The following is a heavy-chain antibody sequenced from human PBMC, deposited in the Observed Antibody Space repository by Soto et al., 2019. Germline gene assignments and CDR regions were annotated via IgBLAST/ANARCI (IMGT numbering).Heavy chain of an antibody. CDR3: AKGERAPSFVYYYGMDV. Sequence: SETLSLTCAVYGGSFSGYYWSWIRQPPGKGLEWIGEINHSGSTNYNPSLKSRVTISVDTSKNQFSLKLSSVTAADTAVYYCAKGERAPSFVYYYGMDVWGQGATATVSS. D-gene: IGHD1-1*01. J-gene: IGHJ6*02. CDR1: GGSFSGYY. V-gene: IGHV4-34*01. CDR2: INHSGST.